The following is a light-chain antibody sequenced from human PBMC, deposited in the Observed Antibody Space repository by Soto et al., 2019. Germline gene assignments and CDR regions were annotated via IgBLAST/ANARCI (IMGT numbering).Light chain of an antibody. Sequence: EIVLTQSPGTLSLSPGERATLSCRASQSVSSSYLAWYQQKTGQAPRLLIYGASSRATGIPDRFSGSGSGTDFTHTISRLEPEDFAVYYCQLYGSSRTFGQGTKVEIK. J-gene: IGKJ1*01. CDR3: QLYGSSRT. V-gene: IGKV3-20*01. CDR2: GAS. CDR1: QSVSSSY.